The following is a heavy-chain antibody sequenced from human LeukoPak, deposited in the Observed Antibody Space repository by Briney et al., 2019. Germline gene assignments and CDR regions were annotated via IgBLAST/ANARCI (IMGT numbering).Heavy chain of an antibody. V-gene: IGHV1-24*01. CDR3: VTGFTTMAVDYFDY. CDR2: SDPEDGER. D-gene: IGHD5-18*01. Sequence: ASVTVSCKVSGKTLSDLSIHWFRQPPGKALEWLGGSDPEDGERIYAQMFQGRVTMTEDTSIDTAYMELSSLRSEDTAVYYCVTGFTTMAVDYFDYWGQGTLVTVSP. J-gene: IGHJ4*02. CDR1: GKTLSDLS.